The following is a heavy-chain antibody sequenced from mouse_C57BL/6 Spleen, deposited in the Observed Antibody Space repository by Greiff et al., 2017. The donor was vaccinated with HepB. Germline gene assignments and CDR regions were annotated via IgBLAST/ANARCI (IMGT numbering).Heavy chain of an antibody. CDR3: ARGYGSSYDFAY. J-gene: IGHJ3*01. CDR1: GYTFTSYW. Sequence: QVQLKQPGAELVKPGASVKLSCKASGYTFTSYWMQWVKQRPGQGLEWIGEIDPSDSYTNYNQKFKGKATLTVDTSSSTAYMQLSSLTSEDSAVYYCARGYGSSYDFAYWGQGTLVTVSA. V-gene: IGHV1-50*01. D-gene: IGHD1-1*01. CDR2: IDPSDSYT.